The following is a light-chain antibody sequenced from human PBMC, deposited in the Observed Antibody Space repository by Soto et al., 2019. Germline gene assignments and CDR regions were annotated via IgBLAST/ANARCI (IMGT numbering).Light chain of an antibody. CDR3: QQYNSYS. CDR2: AAS. CDR1: QGISSY. V-gene: IGKV1-8*01. J-gene: IGKJ1*01. Sequence: AIRMSQSLSSLSASQGDRVTIICRASQGISSYLAWYQQKPGKAPKLLIYAASTLQSGVPSRFSGSGSGTDFTLTISCLQSEDFATYYCQQYNSYSFGQVTNV.